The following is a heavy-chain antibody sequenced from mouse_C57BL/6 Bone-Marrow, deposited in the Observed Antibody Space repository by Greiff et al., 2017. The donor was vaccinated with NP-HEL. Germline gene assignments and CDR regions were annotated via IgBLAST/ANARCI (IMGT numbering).Heavy chain of an antibody. CDR3: AREDSSGSYYFDY. D-gene: IGHD3-2*02. V-gene: IGHV1-54*01. CDR2: INPGSGGT. Sequence: VKVVESGAELVRPGTSVKVSCKASGYAFTNYLIEWVKQRPGQGLEWIGVINPGSGGTNYNEKFKGKATLTADKSSSTAYMQLSSLTSEDSAVYFCAREDSSGSYYFDYWGQGTTLTVSS. J-gene: IGHJ2*01. CDR1: GYAFTNYL.